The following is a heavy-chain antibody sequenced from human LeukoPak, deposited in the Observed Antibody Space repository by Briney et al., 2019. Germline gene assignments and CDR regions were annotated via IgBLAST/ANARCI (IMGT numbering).Heavy chain of an antibody. CDR2: IKQDGSEK. Sequence: GGSPRLSCAASGFTFSSYWMSWVRQAPGKGLEWVANIKQDGSEKYYVDSVKGRFTISRDNAKNSLYLQMNSLRAEDTAVYYCARDSGDFWSGSPFDIWGQGTMVTVSS. CDR3: ARDSGDFWSGSPFDI. CDR1: GFTFSSYW. J-gene: IGHJ3*02. V-gene: IGHV3-7*01. D-gene: IGHD3-3*01.